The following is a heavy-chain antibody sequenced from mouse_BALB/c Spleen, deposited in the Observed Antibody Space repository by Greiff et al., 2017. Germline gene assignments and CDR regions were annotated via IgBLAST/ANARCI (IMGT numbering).Heavy chain of an antibody. CDR1: GYSITSDYA. V-gene: IGHV3-2*02. CDR3: GAMDY. CDR2: ISYSGST. Sequence: EVQLQQSGPGLVKPSQSLSLTCTVTGYSITSDYAWNWIRQFPGNKLEWMGYISYSGSTSYNPSLKSRISITRDTSKNQFFLQLNSVTTEDTATYYCGAMDYWGQGTSVTVSS. J-gene: IGHJ4*01.